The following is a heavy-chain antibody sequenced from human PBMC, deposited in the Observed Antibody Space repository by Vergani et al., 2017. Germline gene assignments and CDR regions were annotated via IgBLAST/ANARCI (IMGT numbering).Heavy chain of an antibody. CDR1: GFTFSSYA. J-gene: IGHJ4*02. CDR3: AAALLLAVSGDLFDY. CDR2: ISGRGGST. Sequence: EVQLLESGGGLVQPGGSLGLSCAASGFTFSSYAMSWVRQAPGKGLEWVSAISGRGGSTYYADFVKGRFTISRDNSKNTLYLKMNSLIAEDTAVYYCAAALLLAVSGDLFDYWGQGTLVTVSS. D-gene: IGHD6-19*01. V-gene: IGHV3-23*01.